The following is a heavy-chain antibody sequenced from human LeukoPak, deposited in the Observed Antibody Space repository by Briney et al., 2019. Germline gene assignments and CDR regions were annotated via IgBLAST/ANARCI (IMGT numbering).Heavy chain of an antibody. CDR2: IYTSGSA. D-gene: IGHD3-3*01. V-gene: IGHV4-4*09. Sequence: PSETLSLTCTVSGDSITNHRCSWIRQPPGKGLEWIGHIYTSGSASYNPSLKSRVTISVDTSKNQFFLNLTSVTAADTAVYYCASSLRIRFLEPWDNWFDPWGQGALVTVSS. CDR3: ASSLRIRFLEPWDNWFDP. CDR1: GDSITNHR. J-gene: IGHJ5*02.